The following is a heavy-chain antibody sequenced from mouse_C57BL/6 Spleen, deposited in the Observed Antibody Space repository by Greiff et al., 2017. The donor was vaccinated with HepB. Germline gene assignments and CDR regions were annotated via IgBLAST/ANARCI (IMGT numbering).Heavy chain of an antibody. V-gene: IGHV1-80*01. J-gene: IGHJ2*01. Sequence: QVQLKESGAELVKPGASVKISCKASGYAFSSYWMNWVKQRPGKGLEWIGQIYPGDGDTNYNGKFKGKATLTADKSSSTAYMQLSSLTSEDSAVYFCARWTTVVHFDYWGQGTTLTVSS. CDR1: GYAFSSYW. CDR3: ARWTTVVHFDY. D-gene: IGHD1-1*01. CDR2: IYPGDGDT.